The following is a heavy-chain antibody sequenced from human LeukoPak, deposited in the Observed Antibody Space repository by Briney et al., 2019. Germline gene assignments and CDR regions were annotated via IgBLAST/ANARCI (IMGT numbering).Heavy chain of an antibody. CDR2: IIPIFGTA. J-gene: IGHJ5*02. D-gene: IGHD5-18*01. Sequence: GASVKVSRKASGGTFSSYAISWVRQAPGQGLEWMGGIIPIFGTANYAQKFQGRVTITADESTSTAYMELSSLRSEDTAVYYCARDLGYSYGSRWFDPWGQGTLVTVSS. V-gene: IGHV1-69*01. CDR1: GGTFSSYA. CDR3: ARDLGYSYGSRWFDP.